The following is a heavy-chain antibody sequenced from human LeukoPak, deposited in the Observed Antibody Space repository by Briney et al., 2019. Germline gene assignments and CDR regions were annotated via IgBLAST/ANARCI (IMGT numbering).Heavy chain of an antibody. CDR2: ISSSGSTI. CDR1: GFTFSDYY. V-gene: IGHV3-11*01. D-gene: IGHD3-22*01. J-gene: IGHJ4*02. Sequence: GGSLRLSCAASGFTFSDYYMSWIRQAPGKGLEWVSYISSSGSTIYYADSVKGRFTISRDNAKNSLYLQMNSLRAEDTAVYYCARRAIYYDSSGYYRVFDYWGQGTLVTVSS. CDR3: ARRAIYYDSSGYYRVFDY.